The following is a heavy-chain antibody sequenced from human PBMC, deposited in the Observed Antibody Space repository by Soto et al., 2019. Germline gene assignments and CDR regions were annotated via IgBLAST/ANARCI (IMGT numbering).Heavy chain of an antibody. V-gene: IGHV2-5*02. CDR2: IYWDDDK. J-gene: IGHJ2*01. CDR1: GFSLSTSGVG. CDR3: SHSTRIEYGDYVSGINWYFDL. Sequence: QITLKESGPTLVKPTQTLTLTCTFSGFSLSTSGVGVGWIRQPPGKALEWLALIYWDDDKRYSPSLKSRLTITKDTSKNQVVLTMTNMDPVDTATYYCSHSTRIEYGDYVSGINWYFDLWGRGTLVTVSS. D-gene: IGHD4-17*01.